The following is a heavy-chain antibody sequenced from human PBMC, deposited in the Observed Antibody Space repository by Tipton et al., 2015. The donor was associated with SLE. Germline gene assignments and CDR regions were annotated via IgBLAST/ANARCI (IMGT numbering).Heavy chain of an antibody. CDR3: ARVPQGCSGGSCYPEGFDI. CDR1: GGSFSGYY. CDR2: INHSGST. Sequence: LRLSCAVYGGSFSGYYWSWIRQPPGKGLEWIGEINHSGSTNYNPSLKSRVTISVDTSKNQFSLKLNSVTAADTAVYYCARVPQGCSGGSCYPEGFDIWGQGTMVTVSS. V-gene: IGHV4-34*01. D-gene: IGHD2-15*01. J-gene: IGHJ3*02.